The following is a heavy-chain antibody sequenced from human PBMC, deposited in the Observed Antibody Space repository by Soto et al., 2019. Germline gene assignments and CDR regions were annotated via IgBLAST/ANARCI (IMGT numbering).Heavy chain of an antibody. Sequence: RGPLRLSCAASRFTLSSYWMHRLRQAPGKGLVWVSRINSDGSSTSYADSVKGRFTISRENAKNTLYLQMNSLRAEDMAVYYCARAREMATISDAFDIWGQGTMVTV. CDR1: RFTLSSYW. CDR2: INSDGSST. V-gene: IGHV3-74*01. J-gene: IGHJ3*02. CDR3: ARAREMATISDAFDI. D-gene: IGHD5-12*01.